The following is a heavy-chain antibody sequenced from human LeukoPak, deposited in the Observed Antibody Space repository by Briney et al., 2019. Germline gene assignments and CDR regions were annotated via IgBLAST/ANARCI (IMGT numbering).Heavy chain of an antibody. J-gene: IGHJ6*02. D-gene: IGHD3-10*01. Sequence: GGSLRLSCAASGFTVSSNYMSWARQAPGKGLEWVSVIYSGGSTYYADSVKGRFTISRDNSKNTLYLQMNSLRAEDTAVYYCARGLHYYYYGMDVWGQGTTVTVSS. CDR3: ARGLHYYYYGMDV. CDR1: GFTVSSNY. CDR2: IYSGGST. V-gene: IGHV3-53*05.